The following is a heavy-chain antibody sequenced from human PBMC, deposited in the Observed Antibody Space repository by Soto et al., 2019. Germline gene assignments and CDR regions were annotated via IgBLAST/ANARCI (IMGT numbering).Heavy chain of an antibody. CDR1: VFTFSDHW. Sequence: PGGSLRLSCAVSVFTFSDHWMSYVRQAPGKGLEWVGTIKNDGTEEYYVYSVKGRFAISRDNAKNSLYLQMNNFRAEDTAFYYCARGGYYRFDYWGQGTLVTVSS. D-gene: IGHD1-26*01. V-gene: IGHV3-7*01. CDR3: ARGGYYRFDY. J-gene: IGHJ4*02. CDR2: IKNDGTEE.